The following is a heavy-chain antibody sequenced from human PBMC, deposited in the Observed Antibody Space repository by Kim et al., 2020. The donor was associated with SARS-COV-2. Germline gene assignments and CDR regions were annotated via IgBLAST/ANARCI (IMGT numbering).Heavy chain of an antibody. CDR2: ISGSDGST. D-gene: IGHD6-13*01. CDR3: AKDRIAAAAMGDFPH. V-gene: IGHV3-23*01. CDR1: GFIFSSYA. Sequence: GGCLRLSCAASGFIFSSYAMNWVRQAPGKGLEWVSGISGSDGSTYYADSVMRRFTISRDNSKSTLYLQMNSLRAEDTAVYYCAKDRIAAAAMGDFPHWGQGTLVTVSS. J-gene: IGHJ1*01.